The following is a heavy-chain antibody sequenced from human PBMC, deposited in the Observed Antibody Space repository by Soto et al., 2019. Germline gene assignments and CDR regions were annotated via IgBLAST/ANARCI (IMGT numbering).Heavy chain of an antibody. V-gene: IGHV4-59*01. CDR3: ARDLWGYCGTASCSMDV. CDR1: GGSISGYY. Sequence: SETLSLTCTVSGGSISGYYWSWIRQPPGKGLEWIGYMYNTGSTVYNPSFKSRVTISVDTSKNQFSLKLNSVTAADTAVYYCARDLWGYCGTASCSMDVWGKAPTVTVSS. CDR2: MYNTGST. D-gene: IGHD2-21*01. J-gene: IGHJ6*04.